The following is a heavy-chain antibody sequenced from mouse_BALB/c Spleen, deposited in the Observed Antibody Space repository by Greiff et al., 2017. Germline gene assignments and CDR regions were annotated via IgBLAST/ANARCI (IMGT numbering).Heavy chain of an antibody. D-gene: IGHD2-2*01. CDR2: IYPGDGDT. Sequence: LVESGAELVRPGSSVKISCKASGYAFSSYWMNWVKQRPGQGLEWIGQIYPGDGDTNYNGKFKGKATLTADKSSSTAYMQLSSLTSEDSAVYFCARSGYDGPHYAMDYWGQGTSVTVSS. V-gene: IGHV1-80*01. CDR3: ARSGYDGPHYAMDY. CDR1: GYAFSSYW. J-gene: IGHJ4*01.